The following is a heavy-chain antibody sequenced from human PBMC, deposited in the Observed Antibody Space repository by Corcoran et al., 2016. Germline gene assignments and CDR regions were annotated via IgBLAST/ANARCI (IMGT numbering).Heavy chain of an antibody. D-gene: IGHD5-12*01. Sequence: EVQLVESGGGLVKPGGSLRLSCAASGFTFSNAWMNWVRQAPGKGLEWVGRIKSKTDGGTTDSAAPVKGRFTISRDDSKNTLYLKMNSLKTEDTAVYYCTTHAARGWQHTPSIDYWGQGTLVTVSS. CDR1: GFTFSNAW. CDR2: IKSKTDGGTT. CDR3: TTHAARGWQHTPSIDY. V-gene: IGHV3-15*07. J-gene: IGHJ4*02.